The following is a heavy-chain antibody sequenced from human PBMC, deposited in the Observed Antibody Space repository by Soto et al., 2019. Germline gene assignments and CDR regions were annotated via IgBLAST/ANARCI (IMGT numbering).Heavy chain of an antibody. CDR1: GGSISSGGYY. D-gene: IGHD6-13*01. CDR3: ARSFGVAAAGPFDF. Sequence: QVQLQESGPGLVKPSQTLSLTCTVSGGSISSGGYYWSWIRQHPGKGLEWIGYIYYSGSTYYNPSRKSRVTISVVTSKNQFSLKLSSVSAAVRAVYYWARSFGVAAAGPFDFWGQGTLVTVSS. CDR2: IYYSGST. J-gene: IGHJ4*02. V-gene: IGHV4-31*03.